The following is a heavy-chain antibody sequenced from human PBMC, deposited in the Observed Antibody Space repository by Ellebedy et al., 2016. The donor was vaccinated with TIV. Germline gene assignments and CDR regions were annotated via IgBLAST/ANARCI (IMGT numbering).Heavy chain of an antibody. D-gene: IGHD3-10*01. Sequence: GESLKISCAVSGFTLSGSGVHWVRQASGKGLEWVGRMRNQTNNYATVYAASVKGRFTISRDDSKNTAYLQMNSLKTEDTAVYYCTRLSNNYGSGNYGDDWGQGTLVTVSS. CDR1: GFTLSGSG. V-gene: IGHV3-73*01. J-gene: IGHJ4*02. CDR3: TRLSNNYGSGNYGDD. CDR2: MRNQTNNYAT.